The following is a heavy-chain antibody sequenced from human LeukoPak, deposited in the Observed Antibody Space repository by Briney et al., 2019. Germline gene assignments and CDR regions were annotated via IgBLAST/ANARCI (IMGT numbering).Heavy chain of an antibody. CDR1: GFTSSNAW. CDR2: IKSKTDGGTT. V-gene: IGHV3-15*01. Sequence: GGSLRLSCAASGFTSSNAWMSWVRQAPGKGLEWVGRIKSKTDGGTTDYAAPVKGRFTISRDDSKNTLYLQMNSLKTEDTAVYYCTTDLAAAGGAFDIWGQGTMVTVSS. J-gene: IGHJ3*02. CDR3: TTDLAAAGGAFDI. D-gene: IGHD6-13*01.